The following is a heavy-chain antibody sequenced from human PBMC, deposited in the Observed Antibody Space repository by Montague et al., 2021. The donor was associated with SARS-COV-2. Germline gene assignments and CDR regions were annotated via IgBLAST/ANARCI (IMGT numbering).Heavy chain of an antibody. CDR2: IDWDGDK. J-gene: IGHJ6*02. CDR1: GFSLSTSGMY. CDR3: ARGPSDTYYYNGMDV. V-gene: IGHV2-70*11. Sequence: PALVKPTQTLTLTCTFSGFSLSTSGMYMTWIRQPPGKALKWLARIDWDGDKYYNTSLRSRLTISKDTSKNLVVLTMTNMDPVDTATYYCARGPSDTYYYNGMDVWGRGTTVTVSS.